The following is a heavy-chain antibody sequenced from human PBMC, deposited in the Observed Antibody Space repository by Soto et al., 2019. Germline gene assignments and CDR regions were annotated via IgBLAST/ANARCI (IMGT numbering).Heavy chain of an antibody. CDR3: VRTSLVVAAATREDY. J-gene: IGHJ4*02. V-gene: IGHV3-74*01. CDR2: INSDGSST. D-gene: IGHD2-15*01. CDR1: GFTFSSYW. Sequence: EVQLVESGGGLVQPGGSLRLSCEASGFTFSSYWMHWVRQAPGKGLVWVSRINSDGSSTSYADSVKGRFTISRDNAKNTLYLQMNSLRAEDTAVYYCVRTSLVVAAATREDYWGQGTLVTVSS.